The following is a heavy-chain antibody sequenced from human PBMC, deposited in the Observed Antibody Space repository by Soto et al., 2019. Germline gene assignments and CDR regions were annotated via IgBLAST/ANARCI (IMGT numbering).Heavy chain of an antibody. Sequence: PGGSLRLSCAASGFDVSSHYMSWVRQAPGKGLDWVSIIYSGGVTYHAESVKGRFTVSGDISKNTLSLQMNSLRDEDTAVYYCARYITIFGVVHDLYGMDVWGQGTTVTVSS. J-gene: IGHJ6*01. V-gene: IGHV3-53*01. D-gene: IGHD3-3*01. CDR1: GFDVSSHY. CDR2: IYSGGVT. CDR3: ARYITIFGVVHDLYGMDV.